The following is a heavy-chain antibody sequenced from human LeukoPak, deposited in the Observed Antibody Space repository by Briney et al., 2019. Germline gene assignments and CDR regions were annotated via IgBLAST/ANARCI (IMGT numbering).Heavy chain of an antibody. D-gene: IGHD3-10*01. Sequence: SETLSLTCTVSGGSISNYYWTWIRQPPGKGLEWIGYIYYTGSTNYNPSLKSPVTISIDTSKNQFFLELNSVTAADTAVYYCARLGLVRGAGHYYFMDVWGTGTTVTVSS. CDR2: IYYTGST. CDR3: ARLGLVRGAGHYYFMDV. CDR1: GGSISNYY. V-gene: IGHV4-59*01. J-gene: IGHJ6*04.